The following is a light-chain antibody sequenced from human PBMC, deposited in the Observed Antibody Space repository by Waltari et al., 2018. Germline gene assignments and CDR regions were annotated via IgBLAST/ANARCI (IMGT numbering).Light chain of an antibody. CDR1: QSVSSN. CDR2: GAS. CDR3: QQYNNWPPLT. J-gene: IGKJ4*01. V-gene: IGKV3-15*01. Sequence: EIVMTQSPATLSVSPGERATLSCRASQSVSSNLAWYQQTPGQGPRLLIYGASTRATGIPARVSGSGSGTEFTLTISSLQSEDFAVYYCQQYNNWPPLTFGGGTKVEIK.